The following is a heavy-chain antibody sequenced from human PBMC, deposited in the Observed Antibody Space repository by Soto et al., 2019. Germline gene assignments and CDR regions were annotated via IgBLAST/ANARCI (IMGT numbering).Heavy chain of an antibody. CDR2: ISWNSGSI. CDR3: AKVPDGIAVSGYYFDY. Sequence: EVQLVESGGGLVQPGRSLRLSCAASGFTFDDYAMHWVRQAPGKGLEWVSGISWNSGSIGYADSVKGRFTISRDNAKNSLYLQMNSVRAEDTALYYCAKVPDGIAVSGYYFDYWGQGTLVTVSS. V-gene: IGHV3-9*01. D-gene: IGHD6-19*01. CDR1: GFTFDDYA. J-gene: IGHJ4*02.